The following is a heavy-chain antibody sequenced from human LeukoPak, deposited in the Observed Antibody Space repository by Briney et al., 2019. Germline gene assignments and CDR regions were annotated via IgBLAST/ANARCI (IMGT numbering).Heavy chain of an antibody. CDR1: GFTFSTYV. CDR2: VSESGGST. D-gene: IGHD1-1*01. J-gene: IGHJ4*02. CDR3: AKGLERESRLDS. Sequence: PGGSLRLSCVASGFTFSTYVMGWVRQVPGKGLEWVSSVSESGGSTYYADSVKGRFTISRDNSKDTLSLQMNSLRAEDTALYYCAKGLERESRLDSWGQGTLVTVSS. V-gene: IGHV3-23*01.